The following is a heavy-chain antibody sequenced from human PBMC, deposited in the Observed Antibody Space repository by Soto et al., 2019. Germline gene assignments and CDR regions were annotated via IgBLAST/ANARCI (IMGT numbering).Heavy chain of an antibody. CDR3: ARLLYNRWWHDSDN. CDR1: GYIFTNYW. CDR2: MYPVDSHT. D-gene: IGHD1-20*01. J-gene: IGHJ4*02. V-gene: IGHV5-51*01. Sequence: VESLKISCKGSGYIFTNYWISWVRQIPWKGLEWMGIMYPVDSHTRYSPSFQGQVTMSADRSITTADLQLSGLKASDTAMYFCARLLYNRWWHDSDNWGKGTMVTVSA.